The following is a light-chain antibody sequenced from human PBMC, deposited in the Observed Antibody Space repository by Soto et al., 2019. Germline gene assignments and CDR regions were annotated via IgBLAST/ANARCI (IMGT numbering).Light chain of an antibody. Sequence: QSVLTQPPSVSAAPGQKVTISCSGSSSNIGNNYVSWYQQLPGTAPKLLIYENNKRPSGIPDRFSGSKSGTSATLGITGLQTGDEADYYCGTWDSCLSAGRVFGGGTQLTVL. V-gene: IGLV1-51*02. CDR2: ENN. CDR3: GTWDSCLSAGRV. CDR1: SSNIGNNY. J-gene: IGLJ2*01.